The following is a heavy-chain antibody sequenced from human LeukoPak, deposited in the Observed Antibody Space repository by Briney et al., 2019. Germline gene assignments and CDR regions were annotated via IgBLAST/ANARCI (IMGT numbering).Heavy chain of an antibody. V-gene: IGHV4-59*01. CDR1: GGSISSYY. D-gene: IGHD3-22*01. J-gene: IGHJ4*02. CDR2: IYYSGST. CDR3: AGGRGIVVVDDY. Sequence: SETLSLTRTVSGGSISSYYWSWIRQPPGKGLEWIGYIYYSGSTNYNPSLKSRVTISVDTSKNQFSLKLSSVTAADTAVYYCAGGRGIVVVDDYWGQGTLVTVSS.